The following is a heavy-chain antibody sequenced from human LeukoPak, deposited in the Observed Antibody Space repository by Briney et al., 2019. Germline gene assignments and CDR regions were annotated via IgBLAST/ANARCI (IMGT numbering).Heavy chain of an antibody. D-gene: IGHD3-22*01. CDR1: GFTFSSYA. V-gene: IGHV3-30-3*02. Sequence: GGSLRLSCAASGFTFSSYAMHWVRQAPGKGLEWVAVISYDGSNKYYADSVKGRFTISRDNSKNTLYLQMNSLRAEDTAVYYCAKYRLSGGYFYWGQGTLVTVSS. J-gene: IGHJ4*02. CDR3: AKYRLSGGYFY. CDR2: ISYDGSNK.